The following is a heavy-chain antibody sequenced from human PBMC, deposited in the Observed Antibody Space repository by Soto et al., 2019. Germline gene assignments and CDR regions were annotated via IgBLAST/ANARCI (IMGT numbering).Heavy chain of an antibody. CDR3: ARDPHEFWTSYWFDP. J-gene: IGHJ5*02. CDR2: ISAYDGKT. CDR1: GYTFNTYG. Sequence: GAPAKVSCKTSGYTFNTYGINWVRQAPGQGLELMGWISAYDGKTTYAEKFQGRVTLTTDTSTSTAYMELRSLRSDDTATYYCARDPHEFWTSYWFDPWGQGTPVTVSS. V-gene: IGHV1-18*01. D-gene: IGHD3-3*01.